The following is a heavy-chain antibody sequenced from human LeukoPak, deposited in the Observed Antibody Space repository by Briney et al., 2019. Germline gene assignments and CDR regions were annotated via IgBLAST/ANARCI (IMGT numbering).Heavy chain of an antibody. CDR2: INPNSGGT. CDR3: AREDGLRGNWFDP. V-gene: IGHV1-2*02. Sequence: GASVNVSCTASGYSFTGYYMHWLRQAPGPGHGRVGWINPNSGGTNYAQMFQGRVTMTRDTSISTAYMELSRLRSDDTAVYYCAREDGLRGNWFDPWGQGTLVTVSS. D-gene: IGHD3-10*01. CDR1: GYSFTGYY. J-gene: IGHJ5*02.